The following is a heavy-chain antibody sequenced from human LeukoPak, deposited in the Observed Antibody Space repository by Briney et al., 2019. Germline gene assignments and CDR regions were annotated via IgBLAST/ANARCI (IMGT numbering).Heavy chain of an antibody. CDR2: INHSRNT. CDR3: ARDSSSTYYDFWSGYPNWFDP. V-gene: IGHV4-34*01. Sequence: SETLSLTCAVYGGSFSGYYWTWIRQPPGKGLEWVGEINHSRNTNYSPSLKSRVTMSVDTSKNQFSLKLSSVTAADTAVYYCARDSSSTYYDFWSGYPNWFDPWGQGTLVTVSS. CDR1: GGSFSGYY. D-gene: IGHD3-3*01. J-gene: IGHJ5*02.